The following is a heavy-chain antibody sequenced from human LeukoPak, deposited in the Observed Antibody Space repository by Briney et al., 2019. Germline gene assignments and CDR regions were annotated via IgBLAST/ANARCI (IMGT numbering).Heavy chain of an antibody. CDR2: ISYDGSNK. CDR3: ARGRDGYNLVDAFDI. CDR1: GFTFSSYA. Sequence: GGSLRLSCAASGFTFSSYAMHWVRQAPGKGLEWVAVISYDGSNKYYADSVKGRFTISRDNSKNTLYLQMNSLRAEDTAVYYCARGRDGYNLVDAFDIWGQGIMVTVSS. V-gene: IGHV3-30*04. D-gene: IGHD5-24*01. J-gene: IGHJ3*02.